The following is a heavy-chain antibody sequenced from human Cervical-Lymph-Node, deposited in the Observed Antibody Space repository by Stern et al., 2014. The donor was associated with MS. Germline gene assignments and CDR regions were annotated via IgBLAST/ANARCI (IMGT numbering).Heavy chain of an antibody. CDR3: ARVGRVTKDAFDI. V-gene: IGHV1-46*01. CDR2: INPSGGST. CDR1: GYTFTSYY. Sequence: QVQLVQSGAEVKKPGASVKVSCKASGYTFTSYYMHWVRQDPGQGLEWMGIINPSGGSTRYAQKFQGRGTMTRDTSTSTVYMELSSLRSEDKAVYYCARVGRVTKDAFDIWGQGTMVTVSS. J-gene: IGHJ3*02. D-gene: IGHD3-16*01.